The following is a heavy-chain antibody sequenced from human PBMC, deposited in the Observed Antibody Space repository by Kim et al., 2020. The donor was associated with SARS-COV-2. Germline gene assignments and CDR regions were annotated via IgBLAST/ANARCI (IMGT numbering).Heavy chain of an antibody. D-gene: IGHD3-22*01. J-gene: IGHJ3*02. CDR2: ISGSGGST. Sequence: GGSLRLSCAASGFTFSSYAMSWVRQAPGKGLEWVSAISGSGGSTYYADSVKGRFTISRDNSKNTLYLQMNSLRAEDTAVYYCAKDRVIMIVVVAEDSFDIWGQGTMVTVSS. CDR1: GFTFSSYA. CDR3: AKDRVIMIVVVAEDSFDI. V-gene: IGHV3-23*01.